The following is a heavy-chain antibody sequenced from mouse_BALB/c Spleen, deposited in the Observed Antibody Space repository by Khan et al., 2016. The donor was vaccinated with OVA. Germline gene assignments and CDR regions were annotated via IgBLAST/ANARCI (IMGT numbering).Heavy chain of an antibody. CDR3: VSGSVHYRFAY. V-gene: IGHV1S137*01. Sequence: QVQLKQSGAELVRPGVSVKISCKGSGYTFTDFAMHWVKQSHAKSLEWIGVISSYYGDANYNQNFKGKATMTVDKSSSTAYMEFARLTSEDSAIYYCVSGSVHYRFAYWGQGTLVTVSA. CDR1: GYTFTDFA. CDR2: ISSYYGDA. D-gene: IGHD1-1*01. J-gene: IGHJ3*01.